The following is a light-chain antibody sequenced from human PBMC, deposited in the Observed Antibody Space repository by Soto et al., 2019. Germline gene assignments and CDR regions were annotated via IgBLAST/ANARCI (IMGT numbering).Light chain of an antibody. CDR3: CSYASSSTWMV. CDR1: SSDVGSYNL. J-gene: IGLJ1*01. Sequence: QSVLTQPASVSGSPGQSITISCTGTSSDVGSYNLVSWYQQHPGKAPKLMIYEVSKRPSGVSNRFSGSKSGNTASLTISGLQAEDEADYYCCSYASSSTWMVFGTGTKVTVL. CDR2: EVS. V-gene: IGLV2-23*02.